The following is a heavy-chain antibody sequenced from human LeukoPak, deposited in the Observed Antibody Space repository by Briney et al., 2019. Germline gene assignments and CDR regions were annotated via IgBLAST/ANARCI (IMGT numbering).Heavy chain of an antibody. J-gene: IGHJ4*02. CDR1: GFTFDDYG. CDR3: ARAYSSSSFFDY. Sequence: PGGSLRLSCAASGFTFDDYGMSWVRQAPGKGLKWGSGINWNGGSTGYADSVKGRFTISRDNAKNSLYLQMNSLRAEDTALYYCARAYSSSSFFDYWGQGTLVTVSS. CDR2: INWNGGST. V-gene: IGHV3-20*04. D-gene: IGHD6-6*01.